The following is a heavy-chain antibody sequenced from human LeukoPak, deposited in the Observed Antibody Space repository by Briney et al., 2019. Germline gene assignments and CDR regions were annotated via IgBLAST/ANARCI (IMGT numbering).Heavy chain of an antibody. J-gene: IGHJ4*02. CDR1: GFTVSSNH. V-gene: IGHV3-23*01. CDR3: AKDNWEVPAATQWFFDY. Sequence: GGSLRLSCAASGFTVSSNHMSWVRQAPGKGLQWVSGVSYSGGSAYYADSVKGRFTISRDNSKNTLYLQMNSLRAEDTAVYYCAKDNWEVPAATQWFFDYWGQGTLVTASS. D-gene: IGHD2-2*01. CDR2: VSYSGGSA.